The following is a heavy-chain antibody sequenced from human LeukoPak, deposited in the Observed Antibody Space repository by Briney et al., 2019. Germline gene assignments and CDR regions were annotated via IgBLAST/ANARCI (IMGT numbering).Heavy chain of an antibody. D-gene: IGHD1-26*01. CDR2: ISSFSSTI. CDR3: ARDLLGWELHYFDY. V-gene: IGHV3-48*03. Sequence: PGGSLRLSCEASGFTFSSYEMNWVRQAPGKGLEWVSYISSFSSTIYYADSVMGRFTISRDNAKNSLYLQMNSLRAEDTAVYYCARDLLGWELHYFDYWGQGTLVTVSS. CDR1: GFTFSSYE. J-gene: IGHJ4*02.